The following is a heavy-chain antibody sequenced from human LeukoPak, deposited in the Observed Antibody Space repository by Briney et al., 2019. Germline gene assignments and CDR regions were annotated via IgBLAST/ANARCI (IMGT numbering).Heavy chain of an antibody. Sequence: SETLSLTCIVSGGSISGDHWSWIRQPAGKGLEWIGRIYTSGSTNSNPSLKSRVTMSLDTSKNQFSLKLNSVTAADTAVYYCAREGIAAAEGTFDIWGRGTMVTVSS. CDR3: AREGIAAAEGTFDI. D-gene: IGHD6-13*01. CDR2: IYTSGST. V-gene: IGHV4-4*07. CDR1: GGSISGDH. J-gene: IGHJ3*02.